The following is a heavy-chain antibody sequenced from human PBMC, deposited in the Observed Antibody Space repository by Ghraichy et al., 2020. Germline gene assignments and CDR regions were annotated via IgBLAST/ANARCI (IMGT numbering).Heavy chain of an antibody. CDR1: GFTFSSYW. Sequence: LSLTCAASGFTFSSYWMTWVRQAPGKGLEWVANIQLYGSEKYHVDSVKGRFTISRDNAENSLYLQMSSLRVEDTAVYFCARSTGAHYGMDVWGQGPTVTVSS. CDR3: ARSTGAHYGMDV. J-gene: IGHJ6*02. CDR2: IQLYGSEK. D-gene: IGHD2-8*02. V-gene: IGHV3-7*01.